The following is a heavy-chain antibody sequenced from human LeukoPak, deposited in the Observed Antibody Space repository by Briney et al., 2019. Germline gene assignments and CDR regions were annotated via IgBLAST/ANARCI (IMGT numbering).Heavy chain of an antibody. CDR3: ARDLPGHMVRPPAQKYYFDY. Sequence: SETLSLTCTVSGGSISSYYWSWIRQPAGKGLEWIGRIYTSGSTNYNPSLKSRVTMSVDTSKNQFSLKLSSVTAADTAVYYCARDLPGHMVRPPAQKYYFDYGARGTRVTVSS. CDR1: GGSISSYY. D-gene: IGHD3-10*01. CDR2: IYTSGST. V-gene: IGHV4-4*07. J-gene: IGHJ4*02.